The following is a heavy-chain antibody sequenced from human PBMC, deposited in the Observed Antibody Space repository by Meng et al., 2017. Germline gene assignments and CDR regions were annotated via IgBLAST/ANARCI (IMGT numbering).Heavy chain of an antibody. V-gene: IGHV4-34*01. J-gene: IGHJ4*02. CDR1: GGSFSGYY. Sequence: QVQLQQWGAGLLKPSETLSLTCAVYGGSFSGYYWSWIRQPPGKGLEWIGEINHSGSTNYNPSLKSRVTISVDTSKNQFSLKLSSVTAADTAVYYCARGSMFGATVTKIDYWGQGTLVTASS. D-gene: IGHD4-17*01. CDR2: INHSGST. CDR3: ARGSMFGATVTKIDY.